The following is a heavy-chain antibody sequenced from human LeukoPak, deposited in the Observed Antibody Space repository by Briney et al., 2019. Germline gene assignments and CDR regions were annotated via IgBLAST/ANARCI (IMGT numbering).Heavy chain of an antibody. J-gene: IGHJ4*02. V-gene: IGHV3-48*03. CDR3: ARDFPFEGGDYSDY. D-gene: IGHD1-26*01. CDR2: VRRSGCTI. CDR1: GVTLSSYE. Sequence: GGSLTLSCAASGVTLSSYEVNWVRQAPGAGLGWDSYVRRSGCTIHYADPVKGRFTISRDNAENSLYLQMNSLRVEDTAVYYCARDFPFEGGDYSDYRVEGTLVSVPS.